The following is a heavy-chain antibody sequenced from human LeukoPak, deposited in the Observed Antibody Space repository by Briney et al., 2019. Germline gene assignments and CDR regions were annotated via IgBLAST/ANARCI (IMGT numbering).Heavy chain of an antibody. V-gene: IGHV3-23*01. Sequence: PGGSLRLSCAASGFTFSSYAMSWVRQAPGKGLEWVSTISDSGTFTYYADSLKGRFTISRDNPKNTLYLQMNSLRAEDTAVYYCARVDVVTVGKNAFDIWGQGTMVTVSS. CDR1: GFTFSSYA. D-gene: IGHD4-23*01. J-gene: IGHJ3*02. CDR3: ARVDVVTVGKNAFDI. CDR2: ISDSGTFT.